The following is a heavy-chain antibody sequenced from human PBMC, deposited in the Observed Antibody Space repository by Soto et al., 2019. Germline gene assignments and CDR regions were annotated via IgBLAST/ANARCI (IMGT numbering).Heavy chain of an antibody. V-gene: IGHV3-48*02. J-gene: IGHJ4*02. CDR2: ISSSSSTI. CDR1: GFTFSSYS. Sequence: GGSLRLSCAACGFTFSSYSMNWVRQAPGKGLEWVSYISSSSSTIYYADSVKGRFTISRDNAKNSLYLQMNSLRDEDTAVYYCARDAGYSSGWYVYYFDYWGQGTLVTVSS. CDR3: ARDAGYSSGWYVYYFDY. D-gene: IGHD6-19*01.